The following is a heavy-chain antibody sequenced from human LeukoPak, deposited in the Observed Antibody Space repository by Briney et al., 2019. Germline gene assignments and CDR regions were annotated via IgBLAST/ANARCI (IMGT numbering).Heavy chain of an antibody. CDR3: ARMGDYVWGSYRPTNNWFDP. Sequence: SETLSLTCTVSDGSISSNSYYWGWIRQPPGKGLEWIGSISYSGRTYYNPSLESRVTISVDTSKNQFSLKLSSVTAADTAVYYCARMGDYVWGSYRPTNNWFDPWGQGTLVTVSS. CDR1: DGSISSNSYY. J-gene: IGHJ5*02. D-gene: IGHD3-16*02. V-gene: IGHV4-39*07. CDR2: ISYSGRT.